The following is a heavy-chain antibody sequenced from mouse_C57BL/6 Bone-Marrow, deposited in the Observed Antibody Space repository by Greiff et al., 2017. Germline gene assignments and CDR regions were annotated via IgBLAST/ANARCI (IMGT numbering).Heavy chain of an antibody. CDR3: ARPDYSFYAMDY. CDR1: GFTFSSYA. Sequence: EVKLVESGGGLVKPGGSLKLSCAASGFTFSSYAMSWVRQTTEKRLEWVATISDGGSYTYYPDNVKGRFTISRDNAKNNLYLQMSHLKSEDTAMYYCARPDYSFYAMDYWGQGTSVTVSS. V-gene: IGHV5-4*03. J-gene: IGHJ4*01. D-gene: IGHD2-12*01. CDR2: ISDGGSYT.